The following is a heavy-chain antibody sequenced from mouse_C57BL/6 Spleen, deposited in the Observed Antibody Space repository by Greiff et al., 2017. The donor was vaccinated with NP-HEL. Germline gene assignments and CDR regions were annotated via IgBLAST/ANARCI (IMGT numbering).Heavy chain of an antibody. CDR3: ARSNYYYGSSSYFDV. CDR2: IYPGSGST. D-gene: IGHD1-1*01. J-gene: IGHJ1*03. Sequence: QVQLQQPGAELVKPGASVKMSCKASGYTFTSYWITWVKQRPGQGLEWIGDIYPGSGSTNYNEKFKSKATLTVDTSSSTAYMQLSSLTSEDSAVYYCARSNYYYGSSSYFDVWGKGTTVTVSS. V-gene: IGHV1-55*01. CDR1: GYTFTSYW.